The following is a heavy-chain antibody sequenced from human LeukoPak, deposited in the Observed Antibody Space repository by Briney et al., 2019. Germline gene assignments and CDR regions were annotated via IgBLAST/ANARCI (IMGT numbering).Heavy chain of an antibody. V-gene: IGHV1-3*01. CDR3: ARGGRRYYDSSGYDFDY. J-gene: IGHJ4*02. D-gene: IGHD3-22*01. CDR2: INAGNGNT. CDR1: GYTFTSYA. Sequence: ASVKVSCKASGYTFTSYAMHWVRQAPGQRLEWMGWINAGNGNTKYSQKFQGRVTITRDTSASTAYMELSSLRSEDTAVYYCARGGRRYYDSSGYDFDYWGQGTLVTVSS.